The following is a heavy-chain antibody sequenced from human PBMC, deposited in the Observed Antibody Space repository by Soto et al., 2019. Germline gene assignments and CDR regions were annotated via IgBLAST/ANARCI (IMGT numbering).Heavy chain of an antibody. Sequence: PGESLKISCKGSGYSFTSYWIAWVRQMPGKGLEWMGIIYPSDSDTRYSPSFQGQVTISVDKSITTAYLQWSRLEASDTAIYYCAKGLYVTSYGMDVWGQGTTVTVSS. J-gene: IGHJ6*02. D-gene: IGHD2-21*02. CDR1: GYSFTSYW. CDR3: AKGLYVTSYGMDV. CDR2: IYPSDSDT. V-gene: IGHV5-51*01.